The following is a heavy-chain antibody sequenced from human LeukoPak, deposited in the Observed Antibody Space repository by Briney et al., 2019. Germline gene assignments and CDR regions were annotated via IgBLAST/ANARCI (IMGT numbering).Heavy chain of an antibody. Sequence: VGSLRLSSAASGVTFTKYGTTWVRQAPAKGLGWGSYINNDGTYATSADSVKGRFTISRDNAKNTLDLQMNSRKAEDSAMYYCATNYNGMTNWGQGTLVIVSS. CDR3: ATNYNGMTN. CDR2: INNDGTYA. D-gene: IGHD1-26*01. V-gene: IGHV3-74*01. CDR1: GVTFTKYG. J-gene: IGHJ4*02.